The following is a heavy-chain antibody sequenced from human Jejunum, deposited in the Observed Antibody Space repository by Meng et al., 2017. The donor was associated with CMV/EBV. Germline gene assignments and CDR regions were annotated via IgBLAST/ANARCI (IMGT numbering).Heavy chain of an antibody. Sequence: VLLVAAGAEVKKPGASVKVSCKASGYTFTNYVINWVRQAPGQGLEWMGWISGYNGNTNYAQNFQGRVTLTTDTSTSTAYMELRSLRSDDTAVYYCARDRNVPGNSEFDYWGQGTLVTVSS. CDR2: ISGYNGNT. CDR3: ARDRNVPGNSEFDY. CDR1: GYTFTNYV. D-gene: IGHD6-19*01. V-gene: IGHV1-18*01. J-gene: IGHJ4*02.